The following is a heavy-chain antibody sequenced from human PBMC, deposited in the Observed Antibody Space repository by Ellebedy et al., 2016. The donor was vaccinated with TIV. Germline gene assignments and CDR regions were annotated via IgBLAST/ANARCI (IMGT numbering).Heavy chain of an antibody. Sequence: GESLKISCAASGFTFSHYDMHWVRPAPGKRLEWVAVIWYDGSNAFYSASVKGRFTISRDNSKNTLYLQMNSLRSDDTAVYYCNGYSSSTPKGDFWGQGTLVTVSS. CDR1: GFTFSHYD. V-gene: IGHV3-33*01. J-gene: IGHJ4*02. CDR3: NGYSSSTPKGDF. D-gene: IGHD2-2*03. CDR2: IWYDGSNA.